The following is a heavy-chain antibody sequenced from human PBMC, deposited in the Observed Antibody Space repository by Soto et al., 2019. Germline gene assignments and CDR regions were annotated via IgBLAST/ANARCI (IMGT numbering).Heavy chain of an antibody. V-gene: IGHV4-39*01. J-gene: IGHJ6*02. D-gene: IGHD6-19*01. CDR2: IYYSGST. CDR1: GGSISSSSYY. Sequence: QLQLQESGPGLVKPSETLSLTCTVSGGSISSSSYYWGWIRQPPGKGLEWIGSIYYSGSTYYNPSLKSRVTRSVDTSKNQFSLKLSSVTAADTAVYYCARHAPTHQWPGAHYYYGMDVWGQGTTVTVSS. CDR3: ARHAPTHQWPGAHYYYGMDV.